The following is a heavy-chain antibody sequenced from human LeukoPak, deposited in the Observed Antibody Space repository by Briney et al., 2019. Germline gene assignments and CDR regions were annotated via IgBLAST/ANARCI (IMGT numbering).Heavy chain of an antibody. CDR1: GFTLTKYW. J-gene: IGHJ5*02. CDR2: IKQDGSEI. D-gene: IGHD5-24*01. Sequence: GGSLRLSCVVSGFTLTKYWMSWVRQAPGKGLECVANIKQDGSEIYYVDSVKGRFTISRDNAKNSLYLQMNSLRAEDTAVYYCARHLGWPLNWFDPWGQGTLVTVSS. CDR3: ARHLGWPLNWFDP. V-gene: IGHV3-7*01.